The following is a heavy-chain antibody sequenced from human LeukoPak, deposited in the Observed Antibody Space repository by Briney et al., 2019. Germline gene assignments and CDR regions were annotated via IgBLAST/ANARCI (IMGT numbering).Heavy chain of an antibody. CDR3: ARTGEGATQDFDY. D-gene: IGHD1-26*01. J-gene: IGHJ4*02. V-gene: IGHV3-33*01. CDR2: IWYDGSNK. CDR1: GFTFSSYG. Sequence: GGSLRLSCAASGFTFSSYGMHWVRQAPGKGLEWVAVIWYDGSNKYYADSVKGRFTISGDNSKNTLYLQMNSLRAEDTAVYYCARTGEGATQDFDYWGQGTLVTVSS.